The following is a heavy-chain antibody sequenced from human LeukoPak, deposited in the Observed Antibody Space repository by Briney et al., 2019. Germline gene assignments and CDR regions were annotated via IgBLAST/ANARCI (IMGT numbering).Heavy chain of an antibody. CDR3: AREVSEGFDF. J-gene: IGHJ4*02. V-gene: IGHV3-21*01. CDR2: FGTRSTSI. CDR1: GFTLSDYS. D-gene: IGHD3-22*01. Sequence: PGGSLRLSCTASGFTLSDYSMNWIRQAPGKGLEWVSSFGTRSTSIYHAGSVKGRFAISRDNAKNSLYLQMNSLRAEDTALYYCAREVSEGFDFWGQGTLVTVSS.